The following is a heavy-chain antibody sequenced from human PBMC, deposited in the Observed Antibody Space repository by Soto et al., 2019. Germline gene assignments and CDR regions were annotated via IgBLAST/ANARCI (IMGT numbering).Heavy chain of an antibody. CDR2: IYYSGST. CDR1: GGSISSGGYY. J-gene: IGHJ4*02. Sequence: SETLSLTCTVSGGSISSGGYYWSWIRQHPGKGLEWIGYIYYSGSTYYNPSLKSRVTISVDTSKNQFSLKLSSVTAADTAVYYCARDRPYYDSSGYYFDYWGQGTLVTVSS. V-gene: IGHV4-31*03. D-gene: IGHD3-22*01. CDR3: ARDRPYYDSSGYYFDY.